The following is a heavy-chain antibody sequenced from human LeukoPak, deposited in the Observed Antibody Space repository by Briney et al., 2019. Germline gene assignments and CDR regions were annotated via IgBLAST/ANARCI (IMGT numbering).Heavy chain of an antibody. D-gene: IGHD2-21*02. CDR2: ISGSSGTI. V-gene: IGHV3-23*01. J-gene: IGHJ4*02. CDR3: AKRLGDPRAFDY. Sequence: PGGSLRLSCAASGFTFSSYAMSWVRQAPGKGLEWVSAISGSSGTINYAAPVKGRFTISRDNSRNTLYLQMNSLRADDTAVYYCAKRLGDPRAFDYWGQGTLVTVSS. CDR1: GFTFSSYA.